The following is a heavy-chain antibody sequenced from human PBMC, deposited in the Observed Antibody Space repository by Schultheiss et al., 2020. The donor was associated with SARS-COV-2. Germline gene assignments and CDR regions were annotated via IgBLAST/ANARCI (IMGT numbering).Heavy chain of an antibody. Sequence: GGSLRLSCAASGFTFSSYAMSWVRQAPGKGLEWVSYISSSGSTIYYADSVKGRFTISRDNAKNSLYLQMNSLRAEDTAVYYCARQSFGRKSPGGYYGMDVWGQGTTVTVSS. V-gene: IGHV3-48*04. CDR3: ARQSFGRKSPGGYYGMDV. CDR1: GFTFSSYA. J-gene: IGHJ6*02. D-gene: IGHD2-15*01. CDR2: ISSSGSTI.